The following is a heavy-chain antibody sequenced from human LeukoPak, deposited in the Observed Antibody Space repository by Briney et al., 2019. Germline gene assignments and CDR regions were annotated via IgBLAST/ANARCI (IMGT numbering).Heavy chain of an antibody. CDR1: GFTFSNYG. CDR3: DRTRSGGACCDVYY. J-gene: IGHJ4*02. V-gene: IGHV3-30*02. CDR2: IHYDGDTT. Sequence: PGGSLRLSCAASGFTFSNYGMHWVRQAPGKGLEWVSVIHYDGDTTYYADSVKGRFTISRDNSKNTLYLQMDSLRAEDTAVYYCDRTRSGGACCDVYYWGTGILVTASS. D-gene: IGHD3-16*01.